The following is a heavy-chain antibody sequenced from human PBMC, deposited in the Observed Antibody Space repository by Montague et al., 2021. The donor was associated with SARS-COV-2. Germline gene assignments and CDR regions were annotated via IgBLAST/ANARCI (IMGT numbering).Heavy chain of an antibody. J-gene: IGHJ4*02. D-gene: IGHD3-16*01. CDR2: ISPTGST. V-gene: IGHV4-34*01. CDR1: GGSFSRYF. Sequence: SETLSLTCDVYGGSFSRYFWSWIRQPPGRGPELIGHISPTGSTRYNPSLDSRVTISLDTSKSRLSLELTSVTVADTSIYFCVGAPHEYYFDYWGQGTPVSVSS. CDR3: VGAPHEYYFDY.